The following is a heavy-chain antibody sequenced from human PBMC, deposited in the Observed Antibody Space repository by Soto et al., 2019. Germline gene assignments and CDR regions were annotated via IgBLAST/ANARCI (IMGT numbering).Heavy chain of an antibody. D-gene: IGHD6-13*01. Sequence: QVQLVQSGAEVKKPGASVKVSCKASGYTFTSYAMHWVRQAPGQRLEWMGWINAGNGNTKYSQKFQGRVTITRDTSASTAYLELGSLSAEGTAVYYCGRRAELAAAGWFGSWGQGTLVAVGS. CDR2: INAGNGNT. CDR1: GYTFTSYA. V-gene: IGHV1-3*01. J-gene: IGHJ5*01. CDR3: GRRAELAAAGWFGS.